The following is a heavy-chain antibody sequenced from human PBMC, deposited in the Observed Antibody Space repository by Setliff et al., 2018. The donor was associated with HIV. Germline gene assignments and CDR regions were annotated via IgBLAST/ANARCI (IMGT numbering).Heavy chain of an antibody. Sequence: SETLSLTCTVSGDSINSHYWTWIRQPPGKGLEWIGYIYYSGLTSYNPSLKSRVTISVDTSKNQFSLKLRSVTAADTAVYYCTRHAGRENQLPHTYYYYMDVWGKGATVTVSS. V-gene: IGHV4-59*08. CDR1: GDSINSHY. D-gene: IGHD2-2*01. J-gene: IGHJ6*03. CDR3: TRHAGRENQLPHTYYYYMDV. CDR2: IYYSGLT.